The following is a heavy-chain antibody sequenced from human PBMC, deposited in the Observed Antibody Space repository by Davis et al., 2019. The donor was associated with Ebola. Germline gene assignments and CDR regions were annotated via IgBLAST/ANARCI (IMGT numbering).Heavy chain of an antibody. D-gene: IGHD1-1*01. CDR2: IYPDDSDI. CDR1: GYSFTSYW. J-gene: IGHJ4*02. V-gene: IGHV5-51*01. CDR3: ARQGTWAFDY. Sequence: GESLKISCKGSGYSFTSYWIGWVRQMPGKGLEWMGIIYPDDSDITYSPSFQGQVTISADKSINTAYLQWSSLKASDTAMYYCARQGTWAFDYWGQGTLVTVSS.